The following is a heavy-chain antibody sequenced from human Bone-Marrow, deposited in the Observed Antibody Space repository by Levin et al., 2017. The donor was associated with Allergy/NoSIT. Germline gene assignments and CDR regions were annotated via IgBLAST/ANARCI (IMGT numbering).Heavy chain of an antibody. CDR2: IYYSGST. J-gene: IGHJ6*02. D-gene: IGHD5-12*01. CDR1: GGSISSSSYY. Sequence: SETLSLTCTVSGGSISSSSYYWGWIRQPPGKGLEWIGTIYYSGSTYYNPSLKSRVTISIDMSKNQFSLKLSSVTAADTAVYYCAREVTYDGPSDYSGMDVWGQGTTVTVSS. V-gene: IGHV4-39*07. CDR3: AREVTYDGPSDYSGMDV.